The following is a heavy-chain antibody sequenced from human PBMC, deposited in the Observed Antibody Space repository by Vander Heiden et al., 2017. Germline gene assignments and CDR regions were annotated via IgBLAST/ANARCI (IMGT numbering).Heavy chain of an antibody. Sequence: QVQLVQSGAEVKKHGSSVKVSCKASGGTVRSYTISWVRQAHGQVLEWMGWFTPSLATANYAQKFHGSATITAADSSSTAYMELSSLRSEDTAVYYCAVVYCSGSSCYPNSYYYDMDVWGQGTTVTVSS. D-gene: IGHD2-2*01. CDR1: GGTVRSYT. CDR3: AVVYCSGSSCYPNSYYYDMDV. J-gene: IGHJ6*02. CDR2: FTPSLATA. V-gene: IGHV1-69*01.